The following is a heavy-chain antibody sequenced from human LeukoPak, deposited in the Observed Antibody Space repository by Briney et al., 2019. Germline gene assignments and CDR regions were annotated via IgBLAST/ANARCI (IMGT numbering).Heavy chain of an antibody. CDR3: ARPYGDYAMDGMDV. J-gene: IGHJ6*02. Sequence: GGSLRLSCAASGFTFSSYGMHWVRQAPGKGLEWVAVISYDGSNKYYADSVKGRFTISRDNSKNTLYLQMNSLRAEDTAVYYCARPYGDYAMDGMDVWGQGTTVTVSS. CDR2: ISYDGSNK. V-gene: IGHV3-30*03. CDR1: GFTFSSYG. D-gene: IGHD4-17*01.